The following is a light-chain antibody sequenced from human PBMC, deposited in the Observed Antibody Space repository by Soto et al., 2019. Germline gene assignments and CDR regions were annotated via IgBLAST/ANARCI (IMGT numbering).Light chain of an antibody. J-gene: IGKJ1*01. CDR1: QSVSSAY. Sequence: EMVLTQSPGTLSLSPGERVTLSCRASQSVSSAYLAWYQQKRGQAPRLLIYGASTRATDIPARFSGSGSGTEFTLTISRLEPEDFALYYCQQYGSSPRTFGQGTKVDIK. CDR2: GAS. CDR3: QQYGSSPRT. V-gene: IGKV3-20*01.